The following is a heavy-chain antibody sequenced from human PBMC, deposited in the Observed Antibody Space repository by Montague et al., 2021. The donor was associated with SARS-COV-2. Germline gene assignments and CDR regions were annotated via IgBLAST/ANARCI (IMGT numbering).Heavy chain of an antibody. CDR1: GASMKSYY. CDR2: TYYSGST. V-gene: IGHV4-59*01. D-gene: IGHD2-21*01. J-gene: IGHJ4*02. Sequence: SETLSLTCSVSGASMKSYYWTWVRQSPGKGLQWIGYTYYSGSTSYDPSLQSRLTMTVDTSKNQFTLRLMSVTAADSAAYYCARVEGMIGGITHFDYWGQGLPVTVSS. CDR3: ARVEGMIGGITHFDY.